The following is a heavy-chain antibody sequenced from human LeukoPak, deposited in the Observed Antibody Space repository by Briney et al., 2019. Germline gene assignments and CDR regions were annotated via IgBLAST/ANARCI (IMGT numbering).Heavy chain of an antibody. CDR2: ISYIGST. Sequence: PSETLSLTCTVSGASFTTHYGSWIRQPPGKGLEWIGYISYIGSTNYSPSLKSRVTISIDTSKNEVSLKLTSVTAADPAVYYCASDSISMNAFDAWGQGTLVTVSS. V-gene: IGHV4-59*11. D-gene: IGHD3-22*01. J-gene: IGHJ3*01. CDR3: ASDSISMNAFDA. CDR1: GASFTTHY.